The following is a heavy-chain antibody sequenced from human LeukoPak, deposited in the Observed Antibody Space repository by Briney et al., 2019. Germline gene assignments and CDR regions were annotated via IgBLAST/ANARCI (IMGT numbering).Heavy chain of an antibody. CDR3: AKVAPEGDPPYYYYYMDV. J-gene: IGHJ6*03. CDR2: ISWNSGSV. Sequence: PGGSLRLSCAASGFTFDDYAMHWVRQAPGKGLEWVSGISWNSGSVGYADSVKGRFTISRDNAKNSLYLQMNSLRAEDTALYYCAKVAPEGDPPYYYYYMDVWGKGTTVTISS. V-gene: IGHV3-9*01. CDR1: GFTFDDYA. D-gene: IGHD3-10*01.